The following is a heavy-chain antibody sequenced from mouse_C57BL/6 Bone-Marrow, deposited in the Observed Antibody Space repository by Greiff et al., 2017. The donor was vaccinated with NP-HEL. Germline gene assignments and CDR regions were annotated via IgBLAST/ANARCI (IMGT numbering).Heavy chain of an antibody. CDR1: GFTFSSYT. CDR2: ISGGGGNT. J-gene: IGHJ3*01. CDR3: ARHEDYYGSSPWFAY. D-gene: IGHD1-1*01. Sequence: EVQGVESGGGLVKPGGSLKLSCAASGFTFSSYTMSWVRQTPEKRLEWVATISGGGGNTYSPDRVQGRFTISRDNAKNTLYLQMSSLRSEDTALYYCARHEDYYGSSPWFAYWGQGTLVTVSA. V-gene: IGHV5-9*01.